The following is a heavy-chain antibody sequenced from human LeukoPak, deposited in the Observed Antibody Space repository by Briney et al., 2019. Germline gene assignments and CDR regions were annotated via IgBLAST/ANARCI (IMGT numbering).Heavy chain of an antibody. J-gene: IGHJ4*02. D-gene: IGHD6-13*01. V-gene: IGHV3-21*01. CDR3: AREPLAAAKIREKRYYFDY. CDR1: GFTFSSYS. CDR2: ISSSSSYI. Sequence: PGGSLRLSCAASGFTFSSYSMNWVRQAPGKGLEWVSSISSSSSYIYYADSVKGRFTISRDNAENSLYLQMNSLRAEDTAVYYCAREPLAAAKIREKRYYFDYWGQGTLVTVSS.